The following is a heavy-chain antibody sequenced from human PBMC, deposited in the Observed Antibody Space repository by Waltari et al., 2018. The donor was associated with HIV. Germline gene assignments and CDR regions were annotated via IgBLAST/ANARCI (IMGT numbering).Heavy chain of an antibody. D-gene: IGHD3-3*01. CDR3: ARGPHTSIFGVVKYFQP. J-gene: IGHJ1*01. CDR1: GGSFNGYY. V-gene: IGHV4-34*02. CDR2: VDYSGDT. Sequence: VQLQQWGTGRLMPSETLSLTCAVYGGSFNGYYWTWIHQSPGNGLEWIGEVDYSGDTNYNPSLKSRLTISVDTSKNQFSLKLTSMTTADTGLYYCARGPHTSIFGVVKYFQPWGQGTLVTVSS.